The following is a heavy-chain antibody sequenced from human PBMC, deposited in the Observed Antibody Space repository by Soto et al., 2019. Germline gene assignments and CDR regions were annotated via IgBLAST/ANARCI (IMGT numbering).Heavy chain of an antibody. CDR3: ARDGFLEWLLYGEVSANWFDP. V-gene: IGHV4-38-2*02. D-gene: IGHD3-3*01. CDR1: CYSISSGYY. Sequence: PSETLSLTCAVSCYSISSGYYWGWIRQPPGKGLEWIGSIYHSGSTYYNPSLKSRVTISVDTSKNQFSLKLSSVTAADTAVYYCARDGFLEWLLYGEVSANWFDPWGQGTLVTVSS. CDR2: IYHSGST. J-gene: IGHJ5*02.